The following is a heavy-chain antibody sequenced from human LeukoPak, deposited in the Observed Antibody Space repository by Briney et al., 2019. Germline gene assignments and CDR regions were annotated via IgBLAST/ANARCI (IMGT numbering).Heavy chain of an antibody. CDR1: GFAFSNAW. CDR3: ITDDVLRFLGWTALNWFDP. V-gene: IGHV3-15*01. Sequence: GGSLRLSCAASGFAFSNAWMSWVRQAPGKGLEWVGRIKSNTDGETTDYAAPVKGRFAISRDDSKNTLYLQMNSLKTEDTAVYYCITDDVLRFLGWTALNWFDPWGQGTLVTVSS. D-gene: IGHD3-3*01. CDR2: IKSNTDGETT. J-gene: IGHJ5*02.